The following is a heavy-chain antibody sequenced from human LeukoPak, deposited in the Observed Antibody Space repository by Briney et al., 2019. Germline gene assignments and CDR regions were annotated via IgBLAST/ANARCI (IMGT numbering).Heavy chain of an antibody. CDR1: GFTFNSYG. Sequence: GGSLRLSCAASGFTFNSYGMHWVRQAPGKGLEWVAVMWYDGSNKYYANSVKGRFTISRDDSKNTLYLQMNSLRAEDTAMYYCARGLPPVMKYYFDYWGQGTLVTVSS. J-gene: IGHJ4*02. D-gene: IGHD4-11*01. V-gene: IGHV3-33*01. CDR3: ARGLPPVMKYYFDY. CDR2: MWYDGSNK.